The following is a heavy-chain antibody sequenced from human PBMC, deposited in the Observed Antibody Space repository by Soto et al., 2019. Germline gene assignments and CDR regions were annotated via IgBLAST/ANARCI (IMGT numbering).Heavy chain of an antibody. V-gene: IGHV1-18*01. Sequence: QVHLVQSGAEVKKPGASVKVSCKGSGYAFTTYGITWVRQAPGQGLEWMGWISAHNGNTNYAQKLQGRVTVTRDTAPSTAHMELRRLRSDDTAVYYCARGRYGAYWGQGDLVTVSS. CDR3: ARGRYGAY. CDR1: GYAFTTYG. D-gene: IGHD3-10*01. J-gene: IGHJ4*02. CDR2: ISAHNGNT.